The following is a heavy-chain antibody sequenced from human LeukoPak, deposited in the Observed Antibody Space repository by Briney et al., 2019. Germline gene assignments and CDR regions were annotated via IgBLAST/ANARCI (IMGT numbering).Heavy chain of an antibody. V-gene: IGHV4-30-4*08. CDR3: ARDDSSGYPSYFDY. Sequence: SETLSLTCTVSGGSIDSNSWTWIRQPPGKGLEWIGYIYYSGSTYYNPSLKSRVTISVDTSKNQFSLKLSSVTAADTAVYYCARDDSSGYPSYFDYWGQGTLVTVSS. CDR1: GGSIDSNS. D-gene: IGHD3-22*01. J-gene: IGHJ4*02. CDR2: IYYSGST.